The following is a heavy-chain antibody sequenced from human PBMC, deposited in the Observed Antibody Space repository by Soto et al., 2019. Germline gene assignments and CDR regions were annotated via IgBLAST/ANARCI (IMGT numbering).Heavy chain of an antibody. J-gene: IGHJ4*02. Sequence: QVQLVESGGGVVQPGRSLRLSCAASGFTFSSYGMHWVRQAPGKGLEWVAVISYDGSNKYYADSVKGRFTISRDNSKNTLYLQMNSLRAEDTAVYYCAKEGKAWLLLRFMDYWCQGTLVTVSS. CDR3: AKEGKAWLLLRFMDY. D-gene: IGHD3-22*01. CDR1: GFTFSSYG. V-gene: IGHV3-30*18. CDR2: ISYDGSNK.